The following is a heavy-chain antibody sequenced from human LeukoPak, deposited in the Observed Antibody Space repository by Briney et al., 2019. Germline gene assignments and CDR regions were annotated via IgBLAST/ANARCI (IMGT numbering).Heavy chain of an antibody. CDR3: ARDGPYSSSWYNYFDY. CDR2: IKQDGSEK. Sequence: PGGSLRLSCAASGFTFSSYSMNWVRQAPGKGLEWVANIKQDGSEKYYMDSVKGRFTISRDNAKNSLYLQMNSLRAEDTAVYYCARDGPYSSSWYNYFDYWGQGTLVTVSS. D-gene: IGHD6-13*01. J-gene: IGHJ4*02. V-gene: IGHV3-7*01. CDR1: GFTFSSYS.